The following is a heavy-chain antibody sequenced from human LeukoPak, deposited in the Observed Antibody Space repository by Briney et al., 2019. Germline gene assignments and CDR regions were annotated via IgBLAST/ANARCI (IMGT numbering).Heavy chain of an antibody. J-gene: IGHJ4*02. V-gene: IGHV1-2*02. D-gene: IGHD2-21*02. CDR1: GYTFTGYY. Sequence: ASVKVSCKASGYTFTGYYMHWVRQAPGQGLEWMGWINPNSGGTNYAQKFQGRVTMTRDTSISTAYMELSRLRSDDTAVYYCARAPYCGGDCYSDYWGQGTLVTVSS. CDR2: INPNSGGT. CDR3: ARAPYCGGDCYSDY.